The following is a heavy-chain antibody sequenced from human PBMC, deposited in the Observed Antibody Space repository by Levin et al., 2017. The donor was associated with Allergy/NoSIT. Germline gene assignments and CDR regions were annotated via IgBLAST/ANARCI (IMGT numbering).Heavy chain of an antibody. D-gene: IGHD6-13*01. CDR2: ISVYNGNT. J-gene: IGHJ5*02. CDR3: ARDVVGRAATNWFDP. CDR1: GYTFTNFD. Sequence: GASVKVSCKASGYTFTNFDISWVRQAPGQGLEWMGWISVYNGNTNYAQKFQGRVTMTTDTSTSTAYMELRSLRSDDTAVYYCARDVVGRAATNWFDPWGQGTLVTVSS. V-gene: IGHV1-18*01.